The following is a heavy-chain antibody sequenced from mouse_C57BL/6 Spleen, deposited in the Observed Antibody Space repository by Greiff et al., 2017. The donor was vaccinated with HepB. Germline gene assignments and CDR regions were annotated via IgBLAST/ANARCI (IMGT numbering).Heavy chain of an antibody. CDR1: GYAFSSSW. J-gene: IGHJ2*01. Sequence: QVQLQQSGPELVKPGASVKISCKASGYAFSSSWMNWVKQRPGKGLEWIGRIYPGDGDTNYNGKFKGKATLTADKSSSTAYMQLSSLTSEDSAVYFCARSVITTVYSYYFDYWGQGTTLTVSS. V-gene: IGHV1-82*01. D-gene: IGHD1-1*01. CDR2: IYPGDGDT. CDR3: ARSVITTVYSYYFDY.